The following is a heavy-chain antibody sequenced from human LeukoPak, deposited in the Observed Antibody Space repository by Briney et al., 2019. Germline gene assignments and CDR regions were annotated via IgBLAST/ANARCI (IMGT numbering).Heavy chain of an antibody. CDR2: IRSKANSYAT. J-gene: IGHJ3*02. Sequence: GGSLRLSCAASGFTFSGSAMHWVRQASGKGLEWVGRIRSKANSYATAYAASVKGRFTISRDDSKNTAYLQMNSLRAEDTAVYYCAKEGSSSGRAFDIWGQGTMVTVSS. V-gene: IGHV3-73*01. D-gene: IGHD3-22*01. CDR1: GFTFSGSA. CDR3: AKEGSSSGRAFDI.